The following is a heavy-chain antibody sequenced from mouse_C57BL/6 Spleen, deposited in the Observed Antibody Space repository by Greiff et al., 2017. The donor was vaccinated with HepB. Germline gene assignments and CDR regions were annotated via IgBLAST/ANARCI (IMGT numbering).Heavy chain of an antibody. Sequence: QVQLQQSGPELVKPGASVKISCKASGYAFSSSWMNWVKQRPGKGLEWIGRIYPGDGDTNYNGKFKGKATLTADKSSSTAYMQLSSLTSEESAVYFCARITTVVATYAMDYWGQGTSVTVSS. CDR2: IYPGDGDT. V-gene: IGHV1-82*01. D-gene: IGHD1-1*01. J-gene: IGHJ4*01. CDR3: ARITTVVATYAMDY. CDR1: GYAFSSSW.